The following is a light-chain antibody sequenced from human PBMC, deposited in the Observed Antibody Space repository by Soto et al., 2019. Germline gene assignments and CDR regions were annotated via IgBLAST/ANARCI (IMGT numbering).Light chain of an antibody. CDR2: STS. CDR1: SSNIGSNT. J-gene: IGLJ1*01. CDR3: AAWDDRLDVYV. Sequence: QSVLTQPPSASGTPGQIVAISCSGSSSNIGSNTVTWYQQLPGTAPKLLIYSTSQRSSGVPGRFSGSKSGASASLSISGLQSEDEADYCAAWDDRLDVYVFGTGTKVTVL. V-gene: IGLV1-44*01.